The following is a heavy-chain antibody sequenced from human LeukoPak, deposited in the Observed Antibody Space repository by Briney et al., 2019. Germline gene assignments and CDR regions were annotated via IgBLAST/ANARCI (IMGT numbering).Heavy chain of an antibody. V-gene: IGHV3-23*01. CDR2: ISGSGGST. D-gene: IGHD6-19*01. CDR3: AKDGASVAVGSFDY. Sequence: GGSLRLSCAASGFTFSSYAMSWIRQAPGKGLEWVSAISGSGGSTYYADSVKGRFSISRDNSKSTLYLQMNSLRAEDTAVYYCAKDGASVAVGSFDYWGQGTLVTVSS. J-gene: IGHJ4*02. CDR1: GFTFSSYA.